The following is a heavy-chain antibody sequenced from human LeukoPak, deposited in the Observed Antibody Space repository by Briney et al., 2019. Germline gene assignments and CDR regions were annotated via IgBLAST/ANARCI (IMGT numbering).Heavy chain of an antibody. J-gene: IGHJ4*02. CDR2: ISWNSGSI. Sequence: GGSLRLSCAASGFTFDDYAMHWVRQGPGKGLEWVSGISWNSGSIGYADSVKGRFTISRDNVKNSLYLQMNSLRAGDTALYYCAKDTSRYSSGWLPFDYWGQGTLVTVSS. CDR3: AKDTSRYSSGWLPFDY. D-gene: IGHD6-19*01. CDR1: GFTFDDYA. V-gene: IGHV3-9*01.